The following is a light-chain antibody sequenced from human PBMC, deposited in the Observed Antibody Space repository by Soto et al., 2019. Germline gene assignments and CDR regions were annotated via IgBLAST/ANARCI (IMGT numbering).Light chain of an antibody. V-gene: IGKV1-27*01. CDR1: QSISNY. J-gene: IGKJ1*01. CDR3: QKYNSARWT. CDR2: AAS. Sequence: DFQVTQSPSSLSASVGDRVTITCRLSQSISNYLAWYQQKPGKVPKLLIYAASSLQSGVPSRFSGSGSGTDFTLTISSLQPEDVATYYCQKYNSARWTFGQGTKVDIK.